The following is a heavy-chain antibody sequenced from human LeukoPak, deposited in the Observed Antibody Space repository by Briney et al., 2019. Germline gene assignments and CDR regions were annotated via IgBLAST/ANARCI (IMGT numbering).Heavy chain of an antibody. J-gene: IGHJ4*02. CDR2: TYYRSKWYY. CDR3: ARFDDGAPDY. CDR1: GDSFSSNRAA. V-gene: IGHV6-1*01. D-gene: IGHD3-10*01. Sequence: SQTLSLTCAISGDSFSSNRAAWNWLRQSPSRGLEWLGRTYYRSKWYYDYTVSVKSRISVNPDTSKNQFSLQLNSVTPEDTAVYFCARFDDGAPDYWGQGTLVTVSS.